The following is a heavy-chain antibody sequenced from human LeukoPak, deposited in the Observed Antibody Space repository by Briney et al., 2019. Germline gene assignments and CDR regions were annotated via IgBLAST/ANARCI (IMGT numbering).Heavy chain of an antibody. V-gene: IGHV3-7*01. Sequence: GGSLRLSCVASGFTFSNYWMNWVRQAPGKGLDWVANIKQDGSEKYYVDSVKGRFTISRDNSRSTLYLQMNSLRPEDTAIYYCVREGYYGSGSPPSLYFDYWGQGTLVTVSS. J-gene: IGHJ4*02. CDR3: VREGYYGSGSPPSLYFDY. D-gene: IGHD3-10*01. CDR1: GFTFSNYW. CDR2: IKQDGSEK.